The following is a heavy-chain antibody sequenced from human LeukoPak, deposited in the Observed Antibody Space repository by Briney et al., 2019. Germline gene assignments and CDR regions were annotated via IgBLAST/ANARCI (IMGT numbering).Heavy chain of an antibody. CDR2: INRSGST. V-gene: IGHV4-34*01. Sequence: SETLSLTCAVYGGSFSGYYWNWIRQPPGKGLEWIGEINRSGSTNYNPSLKSRVTISVDTSKNQFSLKLSSVTAADTAVYYCAQIAGPFDYWGQGTLVTVSS. J-gene: IGHJ4*02. D-gene: IGHD6-13*01. CDR3: AQIAGPFDY. CDR1: GGSFSGYY.